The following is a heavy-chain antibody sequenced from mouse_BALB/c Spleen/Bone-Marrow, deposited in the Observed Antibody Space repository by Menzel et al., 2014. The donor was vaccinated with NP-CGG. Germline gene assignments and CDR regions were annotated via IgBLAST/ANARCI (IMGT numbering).Heavy chain of an antibody. CDR1: EYEFPSHD. D-gene: IGHD2-1*01. CDR2: INSDGGST. Sequence: EVQLQQSGGGLVQPGESLKLSCESNEYEFPSHDMSWVRKTPEKRLELVAAINSDGGSTYYPDTMERRFIISRDNTKKTLYLRMSSLRSEDTALYYCARSSTMYWYFDVWGAGTTVTVSS. CDR3: ARSSTMYWYFDV. V-gene: IGHV5-2*01. J-gene: IGHJ1*01.